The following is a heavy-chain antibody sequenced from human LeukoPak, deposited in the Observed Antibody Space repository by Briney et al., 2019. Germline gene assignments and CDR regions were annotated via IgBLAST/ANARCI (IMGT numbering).Heavy chain of an antibody. Sequence: PSETLSLTCTVSGGSISSYYWSWIRQPPGKGLEWIGYIYYSGSTNYNPSLKSRVTISVDTSKNQFSLKLSSVTAADTAVYYCARTGKQTTVLNWFDPWGQGTLVTVSS. J-gene: IGHJ5*02. CDR3: ARTGKQTTVLNWFDP. D-gene: IGHD4-11*01. CDR1: GGSISSYY. CDR2: IYYSGST. V-gene: IGHV4-59*08.